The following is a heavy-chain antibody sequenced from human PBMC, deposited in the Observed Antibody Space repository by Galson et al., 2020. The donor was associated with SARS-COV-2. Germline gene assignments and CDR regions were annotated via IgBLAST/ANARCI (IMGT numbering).Heavy chain of an antibody. D-gene: IGHD2-2*01. CDR3: ARLVGGYCGSSRCYGYYIDY. CDR1: GVSISTYY. V-gene: IGHV4-59*08. J-gene: IGHJ4*02. CDR2: IYYSGST. Sequence: ETSETLSLTCTVSGVSISTYYWSWIRQPPGKGLEWIGYIYYSGSTKYDPSLKSRVTISIDTSKNQFSLKLSSVTAADTAVYYCARLVGGYCGSSRCYGYYIDYWGQGTLVTVSS.